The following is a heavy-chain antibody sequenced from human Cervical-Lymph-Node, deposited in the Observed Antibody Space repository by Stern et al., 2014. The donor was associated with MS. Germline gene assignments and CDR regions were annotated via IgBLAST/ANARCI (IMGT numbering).Heavy chain of an antibody. J-gene: IGHJ4*02. V-gene: IGHV3-23*04. D-gene: IGHD6-19*01. Sequence: EVPLEESGGTLVQPGGSLRLSCAASGFTFSSYAMSWVRQAPGKGLEWVAVISGSDGSTFYADSVKGRFTISRDNSKNTLFLQMNSLRAEDTAVYYCAKVYGSGPFDYWGQGTLVTVSS. CDR1: GFTFSSYA. CDR3: AKVYGSGPFDY. CDR2: ISGSDGST.